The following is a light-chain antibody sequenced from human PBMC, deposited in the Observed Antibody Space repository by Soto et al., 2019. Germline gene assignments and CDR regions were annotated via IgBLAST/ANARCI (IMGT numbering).Light chain of an antibody. Sequence: DIKMTQSPSSLSASVEDRVIITCRASQSISNHLNWYQQKPGKAPKLLIYDASSLESGVPSRFSGSGSGTEFTLTISSLQPDDFATYYCQQYNSYSWTFGQGAKV. CDR3: QQYNSYSWT. CDR2: DAS. J-gene: IGKJ1*01. V-gene: IGKV1-5*01. CDR1: QSISNH.